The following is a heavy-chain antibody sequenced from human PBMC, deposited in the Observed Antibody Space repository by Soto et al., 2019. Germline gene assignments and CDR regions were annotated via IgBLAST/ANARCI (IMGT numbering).Heavy chain of an antibody. CDR2: IGSRSDI. Sequence: PWGSLRLSCVGSGFTFSNYSINWVRQAPGKGLEWVSSIGSRSDIYYADSVKGRFTISRDNAENSVSLQMNSLRAEDTAVYYCAREYTAWPLAYGLDVWGQGTTVTVSS. D-gene: IGHD2-2*02. J-gene: IGHJ6*02. CDR3: AREYTAWPLAYGLDV. V-gene: IGHV3-21*01. CDR1: GFTFSNYS.